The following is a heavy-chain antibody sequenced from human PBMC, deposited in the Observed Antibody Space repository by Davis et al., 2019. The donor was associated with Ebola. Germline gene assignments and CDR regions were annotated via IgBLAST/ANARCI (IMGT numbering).Heavy chain of an antibody. CDR3: ARDGVVVVPAAILSYYYGMDV. J-gene: IGHJ6*02. CDR1: GGSFSGYY. D-gene: IGHD2-2*02. V-gene: IGHV4-34*01. Sequence: SQTLSLTCAVYGGSFSGYYWSWIRQPPGKGLEWIGEINHSGSTNYNPSLKSRVTISVDTSKNQFSLKLSSVTAADTAVYYCARDGVVVVPAAILSYYYGMDVWGQGTTVTVSS. CDR2: INHSGST.